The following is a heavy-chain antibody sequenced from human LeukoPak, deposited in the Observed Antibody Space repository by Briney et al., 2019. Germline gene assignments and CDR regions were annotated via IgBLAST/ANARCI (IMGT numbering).Heavy chain of an antibody. J-gene: IGHJ4*02. V-gene: IGHV3-30*18. Sequence: PGGSLRLSCAASGFTFSTYGMHWVRQAPGKGLEWVAVISYDGSNKYYADSVKGRFTISRDNSKNTLYLQMNSLRAEDTAVYYCAKDSYDFWSGYRSSGYFDYWGQGTLVTVSS. D-gene: IGHD3-3*01. CDR1: GFTFSTYG. CDR2: ISYDGSNK. CDR3: AKDSYDFWSGYRSSGYFDY.